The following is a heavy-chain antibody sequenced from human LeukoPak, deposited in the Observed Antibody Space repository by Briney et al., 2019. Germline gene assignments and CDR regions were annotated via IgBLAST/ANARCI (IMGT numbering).Heavy chain of an antibody. V-gene: IGHV3-30*02. CDR2: IQTGGDPK. D-gene: IGHD2-8*02. CDR3: AREASTEIIGGMDV. CDR1: GFSFSSNG. J-gene: IGHJ6*02. Sequence: GGSLRLSCAASGFSFSSNGIHWVRQAPGKGLEWVSFIQTGGDPKYYADSVRGRFTITRDNSKKTCSLQMDSLRVEDTATYYCAREASTEIIGGMDVRGQGTTVTVSS.